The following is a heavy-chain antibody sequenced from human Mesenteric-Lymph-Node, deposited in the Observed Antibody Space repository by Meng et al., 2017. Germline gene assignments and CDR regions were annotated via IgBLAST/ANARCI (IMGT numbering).Heavy chain of an antibody. J-gene: IGHJ2*01. D-gene: IGHD4-17*01. CDR3: ATRNDYGGNFDL. Sequence: QLQLQESGPGLVKPSETLSLTCTVSGGSFSSNTYYWDWIRQPPGKGLEWIGSIHYSGSTYNSPSLKSRVTTSVDTSKNEFSLRLTSVTAADTAVYYCATRNDYGGNFDLWGRGTLVTVSS. CDR1: GGSFSSNTYY. CDR2: IHYSGST. V-gene: IGHV4-39*01.